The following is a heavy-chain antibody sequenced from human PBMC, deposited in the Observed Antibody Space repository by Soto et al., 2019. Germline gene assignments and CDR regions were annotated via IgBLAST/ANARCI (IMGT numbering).Heavy chain of an antibody. CDR1: GYTLTDNY. CDR3: AGSLTTLTTLLDY. CDR2: INPNGGT. Sequence: ASVKGSCKASGYTLTDNYMHWVREAPGQGLEWMGWINPNGGTNYAQKLQGRVTMTRDTSISTAYMELSRLRSADTAVYYYAGSLTTLTTLLDYWGQGTLVTVSS. D-gene: IGHD4-17*01. V-gene: IGHV1-2*02. J-gene: IGHJ4*02.